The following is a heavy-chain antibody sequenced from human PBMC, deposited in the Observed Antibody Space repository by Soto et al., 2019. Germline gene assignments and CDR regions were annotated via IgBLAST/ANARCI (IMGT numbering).Heavy chain of an antibody. CDR3: ARMESFGSLNWFDP. D-gene: IGHD5-18*01. CDR2: MNPGSGDT. Sequence: XSVKLSCKASGYPFTNNDFIWVRQATGQGLEWMGWMNPGSGDTGYAQKFQGRVTMTRDISIATAYMELNSLTSEDTAIYYCARMESFGSLNWFDPWGQGTLVTVSS. J-gene: IGHJ5*02. V-gene: IGHV1-8*02. CDR1: GYPFTNND.